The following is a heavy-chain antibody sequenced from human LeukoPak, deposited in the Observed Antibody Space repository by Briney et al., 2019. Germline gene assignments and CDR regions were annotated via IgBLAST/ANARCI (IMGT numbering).Heavy chain of an antibody. CDR2: INPNSGGT. J-gene: IGHJ4*02. D-gene: IGHD3-22*01. Sequence: GASVKVSCKASGYTFTGYYMHWVRQAPGQGLAWMGWINPNSGGTNYAQKFQGRVTMTRDTSTSTVYMELSSLRSEDTAVYYCARSIRPVYYDSSGYSLDYWGQGTLVTVSS. CDR1: GYTFTGYY. V-gene: IGHV1-2*02. CDR3: ARSIRPVYYDSSGYSLDY.